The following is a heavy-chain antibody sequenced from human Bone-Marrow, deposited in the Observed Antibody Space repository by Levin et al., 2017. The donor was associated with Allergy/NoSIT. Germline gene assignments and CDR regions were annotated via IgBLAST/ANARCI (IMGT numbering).Heavy chain of an antibody. J-gene: IGHJ4*02. Sequence: SETLSLTCSVSGDSINNFYLTWIRQSPGKGLEWIGYVYSNGATRYNPSLRSRVTMLVDMSKNHFSLRLTSVTAADTALYYCARSLEYGDFAGGWGYWSQGTLVTVSS. CDR2: VYSNGAT. CDR3: ARSLEYGDFAGGWGY. D-gene: IGHD2-21*02. V-gene: IGHV4-59*01. CDR1: GDSINNFY.